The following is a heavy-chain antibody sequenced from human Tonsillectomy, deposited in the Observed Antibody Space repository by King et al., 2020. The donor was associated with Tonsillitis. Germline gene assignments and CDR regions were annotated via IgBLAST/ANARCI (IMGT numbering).Heavy chain of an antibody. CDR2: INSNGDNT. CDR1: EFTFRNYA. V-gene: IGHV3-64*01. CDR3: AGVMGSGSFAGGNDAFGI. D-gene: IGHD3-10*01. Sequence: VQLVESGGGLVQPGGSLRLSCVASEFTFRNYAMNWVRQAPGKGLEYVSAINSNGDNTYYANSLKGRITISRDNSKNTLYLQMGSLRVEDMAVYYCAGVMGSGSFAGGNDAFGIWGQGVMVTVAS. J-gene: IGHJ3*02.